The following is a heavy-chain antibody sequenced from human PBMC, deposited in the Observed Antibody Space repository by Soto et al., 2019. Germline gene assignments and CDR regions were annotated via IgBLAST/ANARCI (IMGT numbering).Heavy chain of an antibody. V-gene: IGHV4-34*01. D-gene: IGHD6-19*01. CDR1: GGSFIVYY. CDR3: ARYTSSGWDVIPYGMDV. J-gene: IGHJ6*02. Sequence: SETLSLTCSVYGGSFIVYYWSWIRQPPGKGLEWIGEINHSGSTNYNPSLKSRVTISVDTSKNQFSLKLSSVTAADTAVYYCARYTSSGWDVIPYGMDVWGQGTTVTVSS. CDR2: INHSGST.